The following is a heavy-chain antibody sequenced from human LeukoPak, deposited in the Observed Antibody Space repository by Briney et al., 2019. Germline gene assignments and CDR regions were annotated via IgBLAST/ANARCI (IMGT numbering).Heavy chain of an antibody. CDR2: IYYSGSA. Sequence: SETLSLTCTVSAGSISSSNYYWGWIRQPPGKGLEWIGSIYYSGSAYYNPSLKSRVTISVDTSKNQFSLKLSSVTAADTALYFCARDRRAAAGYFHYWGQGTLVTVSS. CDR1: AGSISSSNYY. J-gene: IGHJ4*02. V-gene: IGHV4-39*02. CDR3: ARDRRAAAGYFHY. D-gene: IGHD6-13*01.